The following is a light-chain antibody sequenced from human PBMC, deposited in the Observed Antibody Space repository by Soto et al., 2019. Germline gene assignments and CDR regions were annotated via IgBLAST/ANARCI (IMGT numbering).Light chain of an antibody. CDR2: AAS. CDR1: QDINTY. Sequence: DVQMTQSPSSLSASIGDRVSITCRASQDINTYLAWFQQKPGKAPKCLINAASTLQSGVSSRFSGSASRTEFTLTISSLQPEDFATYFCQQYLVYPFTFGPGTNVALK. J-gene: IGKJ3*01. V-gene: IGKV1-16*01. CDR3: QQYLVYPFT.